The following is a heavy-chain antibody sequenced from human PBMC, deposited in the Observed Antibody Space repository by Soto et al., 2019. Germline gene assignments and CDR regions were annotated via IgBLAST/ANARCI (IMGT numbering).Heavy chain of an antibody. V-gene: IGHV3-7*01. D-gene: IGHD5-18*01. CDR2: IKQDGSEK. CDR1: GFTFRSYW. CDR3: ARGIQLRSQRSADY. Sequence: GSLRLCCAASGFTFRSYWMGGVRQAPGKGLEWVANIKQDGSEKYYVDSVKGRFTISRDNAKNSLYLQMNSLRAEDTAVYYCARGIQLRSQRSADYWGQGTLVTVSS. J-gene: IGHJ4*02.